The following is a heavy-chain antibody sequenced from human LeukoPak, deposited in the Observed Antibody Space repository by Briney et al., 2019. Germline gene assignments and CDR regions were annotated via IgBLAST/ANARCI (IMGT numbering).Heavy chain of an antibody. V-gene: IGHV4-39*02. CDR3: AREEMDYDSSGYFYYFDY. CDR2: IYYSGST. J-gene: IGHJ4*02. CDR1: GGSISSSSYY. D-gene: IGHD3-22*01. Sequence: SETLSLTCTVSGGSISSSSYYWGWIRQPPGKGLEWIGNIYYSGSTYYNPSLKSRVTISVDTSKNQFSLKLSSVTAADTAVYYCAREEMDYDSSGYFYYFDYWGQGTLVTVSS.